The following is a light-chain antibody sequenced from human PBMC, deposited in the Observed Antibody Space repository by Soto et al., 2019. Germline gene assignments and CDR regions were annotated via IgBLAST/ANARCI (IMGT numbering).Light chain of an antibody. CDR1: SSDVGGYNY. J-gene: IGLJ1*01. V-gene: IGLV2-14*03. Sequence: QPVLTQPASVSGSPGQSITISCNGTSSDVGGYNYVSWYQHHPGKAPKLIIYDVTNRPSGVSNPFSGSKSGNTASLTISGLQPEEEADYYCSSYTTSNTRQIVFGTGTKVTVL. CDR2: DVT. CDR3: SSYTTSNTRQIV.